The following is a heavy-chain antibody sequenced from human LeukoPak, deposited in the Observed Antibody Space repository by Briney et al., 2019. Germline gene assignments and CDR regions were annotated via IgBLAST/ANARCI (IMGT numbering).Heavy chain of an antibody. CDR2: ISTSGANI. CDR3: ARSHYDSWNGYTPL. V-gene: IGHV3-48*03. J-gene: IGHJ4*02. CDR1: GFTFSSYE. Sequence: GGSLRLSCAASGFTFSSYEMNWVRQAPGKGLEWVSYISTSGANIYYADSVRGRFTISRDNANSSLYLQMNSLRAEDTAIYYCARSHYDSWNGYTPLWGQGTLVTVSS. D-gene: IGHD3-3*01.